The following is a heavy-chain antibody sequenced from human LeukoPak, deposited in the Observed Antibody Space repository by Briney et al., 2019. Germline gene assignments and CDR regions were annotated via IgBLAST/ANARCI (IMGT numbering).Heavy chain of an antibody. V-gene: IGHV4-30-4*01. Sequence: PSETLSLTCTVSGGSISSGDYYWSWIRQPPGEGLEWIGYIYYSGSTYYNPSLKSRVTISVDTSKNQFSLKLSSVTAADTAVYYCARDLAAAGIDAFDIWGQGTMVTVSS. CDR3: ARDLAAAGIDAFDI. J-gene: IGHJ3*02. D-gene: IGHD6-13*01. CDR2: IYYSGST. CDR1: GGSISSGDYY.